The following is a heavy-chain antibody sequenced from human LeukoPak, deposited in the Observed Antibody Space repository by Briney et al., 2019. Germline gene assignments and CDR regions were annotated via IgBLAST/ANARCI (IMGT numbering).Heavy chain of an antibody. J-gene: IGHJ4*02. V-gene: IGHV3-21*05. Sequence: GGSLRLSCAASGFTFSVYPMNWVRQAPGKGLEWLSNIRDSGAEMYYADSVKGRFTISRDNAKNSLYLQMNSLRAEDTAVYYCARGHPNYYDSSGYYHFDYWGQGTLVTVSS. CDR3: ARGHPNYYDSSGYYHFDY. D-gene: IGHD3-22*01. CDR2: IRDSGAEM. CDR1: GFTFSVYP.